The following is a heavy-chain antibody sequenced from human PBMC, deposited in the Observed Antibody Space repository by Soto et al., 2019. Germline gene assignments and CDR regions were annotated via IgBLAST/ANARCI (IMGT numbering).Heavy chain of an antibody. J-gene: IGHJ6*02. CDR3: ARAILGYCSSTSCLDYYYYGMDV. D-gene: IGHD2-2*01. Sequence: ASVKVSCKASGYTFTSYGISWVRQAPGQGLEWMGWISAYNGNTNYAQKLQGRVTMTTDTSTSTAYMELRSLRSDDTAVYYCARAILGYCSSTSCLDYYYYGMDVWGQGTTVT. CDR2: ISAYNGNT. V-gene: IGHV1-18*01. CDR1: GYTFTSYG.